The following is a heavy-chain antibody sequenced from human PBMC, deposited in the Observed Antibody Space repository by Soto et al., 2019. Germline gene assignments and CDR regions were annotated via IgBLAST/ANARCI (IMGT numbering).Heavy chain of an antibody. J-gene: IGHJ6*02. CDR1: GCSISSGGYS. Sequence: LTVTCAISGCSISSGGYSWSWIRQPPGKGLEWIGYIYHSGSTYYNPSLKSRVTISVDRSKNQSCQKLSSVTAADTAVYYCARSPAGQYYDCGSGDNYYYDGMGVCGQGSTV. V-gene: IGHV4-30-2*01. D-gene: IGHD3-3*01. CDR3: ARSPAGQYYDCGSGDNYYYDGMGV. CDR2: IYHSGST.